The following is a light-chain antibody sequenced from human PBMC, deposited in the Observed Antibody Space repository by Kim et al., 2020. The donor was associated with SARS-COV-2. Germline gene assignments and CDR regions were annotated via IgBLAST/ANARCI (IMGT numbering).Light chain of an antibody. CDR2: EDS. J-gene: IGLJ3*02. CDR3: QAWDTTSVL. Sequence: SVSPGQTASITCSGNKLGGNCACWYQQKQSQSPVLLIYEDSKRPSGIPERFSGSMSGNTATLTISGTQAMDEADYYCQAWDTTSVLFGGGTQLTVL. V-gene: IGLV3-1*01. CDR1: KLGGNC.